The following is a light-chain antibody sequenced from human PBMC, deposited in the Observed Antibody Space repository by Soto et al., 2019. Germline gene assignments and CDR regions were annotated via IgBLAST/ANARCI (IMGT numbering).Light chain of an antibody. Sequence: IQMTQAPSTLSTSVGDRVTITCRASQSISSWLAWYQQKPGKAPKRLIYAASSLQSGVPSRFSGSGSGTEFTVTISSLQPEDFATYYCLQHNTYPWTFGQGTKVDI. V-gene: IGKV1-5*01. CDR3: LQHNTYPWT. J-gene: IGKJ1*01. CDR1: QSISSW. CDR2: AAS.